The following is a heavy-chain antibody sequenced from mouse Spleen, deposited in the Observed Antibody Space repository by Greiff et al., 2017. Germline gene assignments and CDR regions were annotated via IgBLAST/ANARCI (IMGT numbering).Heavy chain of an antibody. CDR3: ARHEEGYYGSSYWYFDV. CDR1: GYTFTEYT. D-gene: IGHD1-1*01. Sequence: VMLVESGAELVKPGASVKLSCKASGYTFTEYTIHWVKQRSGQGLEWIGWFYPGSGSIKYNEKFKDKATLTADKSSSTVYMELSRLTSEDSAVYFCARHEEGYYGSSYWYFDVWGAGTTVTVSS. CDR2: FYPGSGSI. J-gene: IGHJ1*01. V-gene: IGHV1-62-2*01.